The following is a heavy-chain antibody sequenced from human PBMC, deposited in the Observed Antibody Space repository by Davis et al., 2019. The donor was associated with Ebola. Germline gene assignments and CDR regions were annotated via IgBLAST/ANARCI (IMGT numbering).Heavy chain of an antibody. CDR1: GFTFSSYW. CDR2: IKQDGSEK. J-gene: IGHJ5*02. CDR3: ARARYSGPTIIFDP. V-gene: IGHV3-7*01. D-gene: IGHD1-26*01. Sequence: PGGSLRLSCAASGFTFSSYWMSWVRQAPGKGLEWVANIKQDGSEKYYVDSVKGRFTISRDNAKNSLYLQMNSLRAEDTAVYYCARARYSGPTIIFDPWGQGTLVTVSS.